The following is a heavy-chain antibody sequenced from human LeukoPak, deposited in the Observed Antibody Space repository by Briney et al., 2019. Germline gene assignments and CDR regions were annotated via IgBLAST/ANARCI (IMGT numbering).Heavy chain of an antibody. CDR2: IYNGGST. CDR3: ARGPTMTTVTTFWS. J-gene: IGHJ5*02. V-gene: IGHV3-53*01. D-gene: IGHD4-17*01. Sequence: GGSLRLSCAASGFTVSDNYMNWVRQTPRKGLEWVSVIYNGGSTHYADSVKGRFTISRDNSKNTLYLQMNSLRAEDTAVYYCARGPTMTTVTTFWSWGQGTLVTVSS. CDR1: GFTVSDNY.